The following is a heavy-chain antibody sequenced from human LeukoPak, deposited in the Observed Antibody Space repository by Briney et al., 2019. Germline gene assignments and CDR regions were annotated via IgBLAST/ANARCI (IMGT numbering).Heavy chain of an antibody. V-gene: IGHV4-39*01. D-gene: IGHD2-2*01. CDR3: ARTHCSSTSCPFWFDP. Sequence: SETLSLTCTVSGGSISSSSYYWGWIRQPPGKGLEWIGSIYYSGSTYYNPSLKSRVTISVDASKSQFSLKLTSVTAADTAVYYCARTHCSSTSCPFWFDPWGQGTLVTVSS. CDR1: GGSISSSSYY. CDR2: IYYSGST. J-gene: IGHJ5*02.